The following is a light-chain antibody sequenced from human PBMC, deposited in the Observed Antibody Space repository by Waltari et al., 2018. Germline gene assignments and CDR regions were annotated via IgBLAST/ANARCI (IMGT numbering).Light chain of an antibody. Sequence: EIALTQSPATLSLSPGERATLSCRASQSVSSFLAWYQQKRGQAPRLLIYDASTRATGIPARFSGSGSGTDFTLTISSLEPEDFAVYYCQQRKTWPITFGQGTRLEIK. V-gene: IGKV3-11*01. CDR1: QSVSSF. CDR2: DAS. J-gene: IGKJ5*01. CDR3: QQRKTWPIT.